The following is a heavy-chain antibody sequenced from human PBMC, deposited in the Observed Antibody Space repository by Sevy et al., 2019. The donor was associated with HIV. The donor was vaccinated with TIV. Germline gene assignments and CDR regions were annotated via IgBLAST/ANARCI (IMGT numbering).Heavy chain of an antibody. J-gene: IGHJ6*02. D-gene: IGHD3-3*01. CDR3: GRYYDFWSGYYGMDV. Sequence: GGSLRLSCAASGFTFSSYWMSWVRQAPGKGLEWVANIKQDGSGKYYVDSVKGRFTISRDNAKNSLYLQMNSLRAEDTAVYYCGRYYDFWSGYYGMDVWGQGTTVTVSS. CDR1: GFTFSSYW. CDR2: IKQDGSGK. V-gene: IGHV3-7*01.